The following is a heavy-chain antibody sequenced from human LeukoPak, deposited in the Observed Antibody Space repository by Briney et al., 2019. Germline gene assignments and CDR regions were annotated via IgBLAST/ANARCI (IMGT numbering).Heavy chain of an antibody. Sequence: ASVKVSCKASGYTFTGYYMHWVRQAPGRGLEWMGWINPNSGGTNYAQKFQGRVTMTRDTSISTAYMELSRLRSDDTAVYYCARVPYYYDSSGYNNRDDYWGQGTLVTVSS. CDR1: GYTFTGYY. CDR3: ARVPYYYDSSGYNNRDDY. CDR2: INPNSGGT. J-gene: IGHJ4*02. D-gene: IGHD3-22*01. V-gene: IGHV1-2*02.